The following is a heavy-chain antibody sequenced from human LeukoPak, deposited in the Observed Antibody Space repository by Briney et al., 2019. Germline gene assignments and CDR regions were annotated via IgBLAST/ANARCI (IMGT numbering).Heavy chain of an antibody. D-gene: IGHD4-17*01. CDR2: IYDTGST. Sequence: SETLSLTCTVSGGSISSYYWSWIRQPPGKGLEWIGYIYDTGSTNYNPSLKSRVTISVDTSKNQFSLKLSSVTAVDAAMYYCARDATTVETFDYWGQGTLVTVSS. CDR1: GGSISSYY. J-gene: IGHJ4*02. V-gene: IGHV4-59*12. CDR3: ARDATTVETFDY.